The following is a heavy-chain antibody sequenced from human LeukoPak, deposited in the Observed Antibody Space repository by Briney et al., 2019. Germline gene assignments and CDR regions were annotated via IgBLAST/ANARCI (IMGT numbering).Heavy chain of an antibody. V-gene: IGHV1-46*01. CDR1: GYTFTSYY. CDR2: INPSGGST. J-gene: IGHJ6*03. D-gene: IGHD5-18*01. CDR3: ARGFLDTAMVRHYYYMDV. Sequence: ASVKVSCKASGYTFTSYYMHWVRQAPGQGLEWMGIINPSGGSTSYAQKFQGRVTMTRAMSTSTVYMELSSLRSEDTAVYYCARGFLDTAMVRHYYYMDVWGKGTTVTISS.